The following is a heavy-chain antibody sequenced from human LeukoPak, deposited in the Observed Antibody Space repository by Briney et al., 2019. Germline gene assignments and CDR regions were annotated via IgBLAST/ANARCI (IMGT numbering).Heavy chain of an antibody. J-gene: IGHJ6*02. D-gene: IGHD3-3*01. Sequence: PSETLSLTCAVYGGSFSGYYWSWIRQSPGKGLEWIGEINHSGSTYYNPSLKSRVTISVDTSKNQFSLKLSSVTAADTAVYYCARLRTIFGVVSTFGMDVWGQGTTVTVSS. CDR2: INHSGST. CDR3: ARLRTIFGVVSTFGMDV. CDR1: GGSFSGYY. V-gene: IGHV4-34*01.